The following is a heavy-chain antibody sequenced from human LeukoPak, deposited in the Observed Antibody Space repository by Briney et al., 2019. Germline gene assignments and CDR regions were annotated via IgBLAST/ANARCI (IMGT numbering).Heavy chain of an antibody. CDR3: TGRDYVWGSYRYELDY. J-gene: IGHJ4*02. CDR1: GFTFSNAW. V-gene: IGHV3-15*01. Sequence: GGSLRLSCAASGFTFSNAWMSWVRQAPGKGLEWVGRIKSKTDGGTTDYAAPVKGRFTISRDDSKNPLYLQMNSLKTEDTAVYYCTGRDYVWGSYRYELDYWGQGPLVTVPS. D-gene: IGHD3-16*02. CDR2: IKSKTDGGTT.